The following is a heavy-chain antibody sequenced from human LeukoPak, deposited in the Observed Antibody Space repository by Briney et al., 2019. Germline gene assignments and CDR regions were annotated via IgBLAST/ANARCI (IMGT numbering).Heavy chain of an antibody. CDR2: INPSGGST. CDR1: GYTFTSYY. J-gene: IGHJ6*02. CDR3: ARDGRQWLVPTHPRYYYGRDV. D-gene: IGHD6-19*01. V-gene: IGHV1-46*01. Sequence: ASVKVSCKASGYTFTSYYMHWVRQAPGQGLEWMGIINPSGGSTSYAQKFQGRVTMTRDTSTSTVYMELSSLRSEDTAVYYCARDGRQWLVPTHPRYYYGRDVWGQGTTVTVSS.